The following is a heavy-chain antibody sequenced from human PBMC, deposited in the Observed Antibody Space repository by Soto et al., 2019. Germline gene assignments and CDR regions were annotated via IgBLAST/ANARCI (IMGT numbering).Heavy chain of an antibody. J-gene: IGHJ6*03. CDR1: GGTFSSYT. CDR3: ARRLKLRYFDSPPSAHMDV. CDR2: IIPILGIA. Sequence: SVKVSCKASGGTFSSYTISWVRQAPGQGLEWMGRIIPILGIANYAQKFQGRVTITADKSTSTAYMELSSLRSEDTAVYYCARRLKLRYFDSPPSAHMDVWGKGTTVTVSS. D-gene: IGHD3-9*01. V-gene: IGHV1-69*02.